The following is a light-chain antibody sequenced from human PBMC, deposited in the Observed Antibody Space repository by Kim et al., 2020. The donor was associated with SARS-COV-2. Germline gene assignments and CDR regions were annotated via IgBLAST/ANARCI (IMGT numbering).Light chain of an antibody. CDR3: AAWDDTLNAYV. J-gene: IGLJ1*01. Sequence: RQRVTISCSGSSSNVGNNAVNWYQQLPGEAPNLLIYYDDLLPSGVSDRFSGSKSGTSASLAISGLQSDDEADYYCAAWDDTLNAYVFGAGTKVTVL. CDR2: YDD. CDR1: SSNVGNNA. V-gene: IGLV1-36*01.